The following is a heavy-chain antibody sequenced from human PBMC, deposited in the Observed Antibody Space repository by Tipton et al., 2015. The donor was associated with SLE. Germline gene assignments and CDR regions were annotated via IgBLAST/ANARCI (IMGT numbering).Heavy chain of an antibody. CDR3: AKGANYYDSSGYPYYFDY. CDR2: LYSGGST. V-gene: IGHV3-66*01. CDR1: GFAVSSKY. D-gene: IGHD3-22*01. Sequence: SLRLSCAASGFAVSSKYMNWIRQAPGKGLEWVSVLYSGGSTYYADSVKGRFTISRDNSKNTLYLQMNSLRAEDTAVYYCAKGANYYDSSGYPYYFDYWGQGTLVTVSS. J-gene: IGHJ4*02.